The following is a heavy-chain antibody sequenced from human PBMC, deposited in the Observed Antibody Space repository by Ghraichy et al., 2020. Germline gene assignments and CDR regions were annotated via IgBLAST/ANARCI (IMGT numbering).Heavy chain of an antibody. CDR2: MNPNSGNT. Sequence: ASVKVSCKASGYTFTSHDINWVRQASGQGLEWMGWMNPNSGNTGYAEKFQGRVTMTRNTSISTAYMELSSLRSEDTAVYYCARGPITGVGATSSYYFDNWGQGTLVTVTS. CDR1: GYTFTSHD. J-gene: IGHJ4*02. CDR3: ARGPITGVGATSSYYFDN. D-gene: IGHD1-26*01. V-gene: IGHV1-8*01.